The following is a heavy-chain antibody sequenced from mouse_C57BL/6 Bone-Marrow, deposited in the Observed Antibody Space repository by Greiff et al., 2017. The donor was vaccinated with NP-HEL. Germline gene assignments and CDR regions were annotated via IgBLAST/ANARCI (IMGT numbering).Heavy chain of an antibody. CDR1: GFNIKDDY. Sequence: QVQLQQSGAELVRPGASVKLSCTASGFNIKDDYMHWVKQRPEQGLEWIGEIYPRSGNTYYNEKFKGKATLTADKSSSTAYMELRSLTSEDSAVYFCARLRLPFAYWGQGTLVTVSA. CDR3: ARLRLPFAY. D-gene: IGHD2-2*01. J-gene: IGHJ3*01. CDR2: IYPRSGNT. V-gene: IGHV1-81*01.